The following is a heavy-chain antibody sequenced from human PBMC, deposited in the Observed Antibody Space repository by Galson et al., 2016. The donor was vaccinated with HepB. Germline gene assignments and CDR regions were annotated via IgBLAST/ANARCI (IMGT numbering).Heavy chain of an antibody. CDR3: AEMPTVDW. D-gene: IGHD5-24*01. Sequence: SLRLSCAASGFTFSSCDMHWVRQATGKGLEWVSAIGTAGDTYYPGSVKGRFTISRDNARNSLYLQMNSLRAEDTAVYFCAEMPTVDWWGQGTLVTVSS. J-gene: IGHJ4*01. CDR1: GFTFSSCD. V-gene: IGHV3-13*04. CDR2: IGTAGDT.